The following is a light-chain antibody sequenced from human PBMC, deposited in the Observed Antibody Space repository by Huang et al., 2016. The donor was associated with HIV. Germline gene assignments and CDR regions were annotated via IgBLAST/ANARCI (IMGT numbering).Light chain of an antibody. Sequence: EIVLTQSPATLSLSPGERATLSCRASQSVRSYLAWYQQKPGQAPRLLSYDASTRATVIPAMFSGSGSGTDFTLTISNLQSEDCAVYYCQQRSAWPLTFGGGTKVEI. J-gene: IGKJ4*01. CDR1: QSVRSY. CDR2: DAS. CDR3: QQRSAWPLT. V-gene: IGKV3-11*01.